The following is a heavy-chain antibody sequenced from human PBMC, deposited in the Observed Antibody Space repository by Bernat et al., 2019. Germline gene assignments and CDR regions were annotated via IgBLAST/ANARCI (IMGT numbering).Heavy chain of an antibody. J-gene: IGHJ4*02. CDR2: IWYDGSNK. CDR3: AREDRSSYDFWSGYYRDRCFDY. V-gene: IGHV3-33*01. CDR1: GFTFSSYG. Sequence: QVQLVESGGGVVQPGRSLRLSCAASGFTFSSYGMHWVRQAPGKGLEWVAVIWYDGSNKYYADSVKGRFTISRDNSKNTLYLQMNSLRVEDTAVYYCAREDRSSYDFWSGYYRDRCFDYWGQGTLVTVSS. D-gene: IGHD3-3*01.